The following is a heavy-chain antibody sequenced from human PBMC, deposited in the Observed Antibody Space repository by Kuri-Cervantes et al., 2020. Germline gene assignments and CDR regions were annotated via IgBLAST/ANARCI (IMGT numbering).Heavy chain of an antibody. D-gene: IGHD2-21*02. V-gene: IGHV3-30-3*01. J-gene: IGHJ3*02. CDR2: ISYDGSNK. Sequence: SCKASGYTFSIYAITWVRQAPGKGLEWVAVISYDGSNKYYADSVKGRFTISRDNSKNTLYLQMNSLRAEDTAVYYCARDMVVVTANHIKGDAFDIWGQGTMVTVSS. CDR3: ARDMVVVTANHIKGDAFDI. CDR1: GYTFSIYA.